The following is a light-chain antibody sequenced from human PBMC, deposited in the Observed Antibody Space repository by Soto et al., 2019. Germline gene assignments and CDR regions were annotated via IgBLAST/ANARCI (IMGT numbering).Light chain of an antibody. V-gene: IGKV3-15*01. Sequence: EVGITQSPASVSVTPVESATLSCSASQSVAGKLAWYQQKPGQAPRLLIYAASTRATGIPTRFSGSGSGTEFTLTISSLQSEDFALYYCQQFSKWPRTFGQGTKVDIK. J-gene: IGKJ1*01. CDR1: QSVAGK. CDR3: QQFSKWPRT. CDR2: AAS.